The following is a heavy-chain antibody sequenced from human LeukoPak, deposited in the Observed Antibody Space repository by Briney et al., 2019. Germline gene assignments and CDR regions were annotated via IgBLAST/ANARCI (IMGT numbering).Heavy chain of an antibody. Sequence: GGSLRLSCAASGFTFSTFWMHWVRQVPGKGLVWVSRINSDESRTNYADSVKGRFTISRDNAKNTPYLHMNSLRAEDTAVYYCTANYNYWGQGTLVTVSS. CDR3: TANYNY. CDR2: INSDESRT. D-gene: IGHD3-10*01. V-gene: IGHV3-74*01. J-gene: IGHJ4*02. CDR1: GFTFSTFW.